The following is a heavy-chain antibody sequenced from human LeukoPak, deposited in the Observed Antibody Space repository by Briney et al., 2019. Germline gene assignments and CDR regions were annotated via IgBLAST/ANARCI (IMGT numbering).Heavy chain of an antibody. CDR2: IRYDGNDK. J-gene: IGHJ5*02. Sequence: PGGSLRLSCAAPGFTFSYYGMHWVRQAPGKGLEWVAFIRYDGNDKFYAESVKGRFTISRDTSRNTLYLQMNSLRLEDTAVYYCAKDLMRDRWFGESWGQGTLVTVSS. CDR3: AKDLMRDRWFGES. D-gene: IGHD3-10*01. CDR1: GFTFSYYG. V-gene: IGHV3-30*02.